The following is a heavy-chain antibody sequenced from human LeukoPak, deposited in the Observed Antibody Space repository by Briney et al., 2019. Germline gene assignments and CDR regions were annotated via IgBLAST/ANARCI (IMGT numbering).Heavy chain of an antibody. V-gene: IGHV4-4*07. CDR1: GGSISSYY. J-gene: IGHJ4*02. CDR2: IYTSGST. D-gene: IGHD2-2*01. Sequence: SETLSLTCTVSGGSISSYYWSWIRQPAGKGLEWIGRIYTSGSTNYNPSLKSRVTMSVDTSKNQFSLKLSSVTAADTAVYYCARSYCSSTSCFQGSNYPLYYFDHWGQGTLVTVSS. CDR3: ARSYCSSTSCFQGSNYPLYYFDH.